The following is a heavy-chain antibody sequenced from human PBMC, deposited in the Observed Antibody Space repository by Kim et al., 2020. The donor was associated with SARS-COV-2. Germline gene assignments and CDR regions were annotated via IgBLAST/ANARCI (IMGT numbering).Heavy chain of an antibody. J-gene: IGHJ4*02. D-gene: IGHD3-22*01. Sequence: GGSLRLSCAASGFTFSNYAMSWARQAPGKGLEWVSGISGSGDTTYYADAVKGRFTISRDNSKNTLYLQMNSLRADDTAVYYCAKLIVSLVSSYFDYWGQGNLVTVFS. CDR1: GFTFSNYA. V-gene: IGHV3-23*01. CDR2: ISGSGDTT. CDR3: AKLIVSLVSSYFDY.